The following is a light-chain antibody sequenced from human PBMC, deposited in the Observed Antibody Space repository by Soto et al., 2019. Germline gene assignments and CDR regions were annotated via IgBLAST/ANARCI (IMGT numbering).Light chain of an antibody. CDR1: QTIGSL. J-gene: IGKJ1*01. CDR3: QHYNSWS. V-gene: IGKV1-5*03. CDR2: KAS. Sequence: DVQMTQSPSTLSASVGDRVTITCRASQTIGSLLAWYQQKPGKAPNLLIYKASSLESGVPSRFSGSGFGLEVTLTITGLQPDDFAFYYCQHYNSWSFGQGTKVEI.